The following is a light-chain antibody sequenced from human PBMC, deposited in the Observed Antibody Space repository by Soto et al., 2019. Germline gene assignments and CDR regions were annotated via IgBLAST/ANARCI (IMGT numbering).Light chain of an antibody. V-gene: IGKV1-39*01. Sequence: DIQVTQSPSSLSASVGDRVTITCRASQSIGTYLNWYHQEPGKAPQLLIYGASTLQSGVPSRFSASGSGTHFTLTINILQPEDSGSYYCQQSYSTPTFGKGAKVDIK. CDR2: GAS. J-gene: IGKJ1*01. CDR3: QQSYSTPT. CDR1: QSIGTY.